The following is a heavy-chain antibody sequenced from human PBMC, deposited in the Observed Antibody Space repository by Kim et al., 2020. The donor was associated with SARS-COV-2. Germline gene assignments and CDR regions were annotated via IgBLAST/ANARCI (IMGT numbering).Heavy chain of an antibody. J-gene: IGHJ4*02. D-gene: IGHD3-10*01. V-gene: IGHV3-23*01. CDR3: AKDQTPDTMGWYY. Sequence: YAASVKGRFTITRDNSKNTLYLQMNSLRAEDTAVYYCAKDQTPDTMGWYYWGQGTLVTVSS.